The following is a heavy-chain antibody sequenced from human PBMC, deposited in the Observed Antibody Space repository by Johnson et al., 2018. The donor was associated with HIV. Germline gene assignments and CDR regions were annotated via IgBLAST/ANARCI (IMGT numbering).Heavy chain of an antibody. CDR2: ISYDGSNK. CDR3: AKVSQQQLGAFDI. Sequence: QVQLVESGGGVVRPGRSLRLSCAASGFTFSSFAMHWVRQAPGKGLEWVAIISYDGSNKYYADSVKGRFTISRDNSKNTLYLQMNSLRHDDTAVYYCAKVSQQQLGAFDIWGQGTMVTVSS. J-gene: IGHJ3*02. D-gene: IGHD6-6*01. CDR1: GFTFSSFA. V-gene: IGHV3-30-3*01.